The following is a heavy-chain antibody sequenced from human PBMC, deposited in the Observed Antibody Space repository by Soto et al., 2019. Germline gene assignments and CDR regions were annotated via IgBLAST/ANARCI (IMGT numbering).Heavy chain of an antibody. CDR3: ARVVGTNPRSYYYYYYMDV. J-gene: IGHJ6*03. D-gene: IGHD1-26*01. V-gene: IGHV1-18*01. CDR2: ISAYNGNT. Sequence: ASVKVSCKASGYTFTSYGISWVRQAPGQGLEWMGWISAYNGNTKYSQKFQGRVTITRDTSASTAYMELSSLRSGDTAVYYCARVVGTNPRSYYYYYYMDVWGKGTTVTVSS. CDR1: GYTFTSYG.